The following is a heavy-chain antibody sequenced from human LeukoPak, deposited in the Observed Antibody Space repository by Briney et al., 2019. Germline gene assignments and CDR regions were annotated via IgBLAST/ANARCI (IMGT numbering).Heavy chain of an antibody. CDR2: ISSNGGST. D-gene: IGHD4-17*01. J-gene: IGHJ5*02. Sequence: GGSLRLSCAASGFTFSSYAMHGVRQAPGKGLEYVSAISSNGGSTYYANSVKGRFTISRDNSKNTLYLQMGSLRAEDMAVYYCARDYGNGVNWFDPWGQGTLVTVSS. CDR3: ARDYGNGVNWFDP. V-gene: IGHV3-64*01. CDR1: GFTFSSYA.